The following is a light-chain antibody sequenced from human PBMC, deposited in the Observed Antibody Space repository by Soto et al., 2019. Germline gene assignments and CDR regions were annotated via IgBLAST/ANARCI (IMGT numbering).Light chain of an antibody. Sequence: QSALTQPPSASGSPGQSVTISCTGTSSDVGGYNYVSWYQQHPGKAPKLMIYEVSKRPSGVPDRLSGSKSGNTASLTVSGLQAEDEADYYCSSYAGSNKQVFGGGTKLTVL. CDR1: SSDVGGYNY. V-gene: IGLV2-8*01. J-gene: IGLJ2*01. CDR2: EVS. CDR3: SSYAGSNKQV.